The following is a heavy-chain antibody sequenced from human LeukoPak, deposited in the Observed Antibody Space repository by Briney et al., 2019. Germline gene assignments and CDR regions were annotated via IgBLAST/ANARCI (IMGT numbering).Heavy chain of an antibody. CDR3: ARHRRSLGGPDYYYYYYMDV. Sequence: GESLKISCKGSGYSFTSYWIGWVRQMPGKGLEWMGIIYPGDSNTRYSPSFQGQVTISADKSISTAYLQWSSLKASDTAMYYCARHRRSLGGPDYYYYYYMDVWGKGTTVTASS. CDR1: GYSFTSYW. V-gene: IGHV5-51*01. CDR2: IYPGDSNT. J-gene: IGHJ6*03.